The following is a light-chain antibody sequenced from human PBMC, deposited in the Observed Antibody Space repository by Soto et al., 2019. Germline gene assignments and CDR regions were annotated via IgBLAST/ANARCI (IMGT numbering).Light chain of an antibody. J-gene: IGKJ1*01. V-gene: IGKV3-20*01. Sequence: EIGLTQSPATLSASPGERATLSFRASQTVGVRLAWYQHKPGQAPRLPIYGASNRATGIPVRFSGSGSGTDFTLTISRLEPEDFAVYYCQQSGSSGTFGQGSMV. CDR1: QTVGVR. CDR2: GAS. CDR3: QQSGSSGT.